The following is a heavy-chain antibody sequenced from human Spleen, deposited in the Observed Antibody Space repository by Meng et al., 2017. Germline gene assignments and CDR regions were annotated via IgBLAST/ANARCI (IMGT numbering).Heavy chain of an antibody. D-gene: IGHD4-11*01. CDR2: INHSGST. V-gene: IGHV4-39*02. CDR1: GGPISSSNYY. Sequence: RRLQESGPGLVKPSETLSLTCTVSGGPISSSNYYWDWIRQPPGKGLEWIGEINHSGSTNYNPSLESRATISVDTSQNNLSLKLSSVTAADSAVYYCARGPTTMAHDFDYWGQGTLVTVSS. CDR3: ARGPTTMAHDFDY. J-gene: IGHJ4*02.